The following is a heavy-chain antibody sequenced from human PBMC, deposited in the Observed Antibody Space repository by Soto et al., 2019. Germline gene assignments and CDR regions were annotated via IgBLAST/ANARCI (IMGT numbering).Heavy chain of an antibody. Sequence: SQTLSLTCAISGDSVSSNSAAWNWIRQSTSRALEWLGRTYYRSKWYNDYSVSVQSRITINPDTSKNQFSLQLNSVTPEDTAVYYCARVGRTPPYCSSTSCSQSYGMDVLDQGTTVTVSS. CDR1: GDSVSSNSAA. CDR3: ARVGRTPPYCSSTSCSQSYGMDV. CDR2: TYYRSKWYN. D-gene: IGHD2-2*01. J-gene: IGHJ6*02. V-gene: IGHV6-1*01.